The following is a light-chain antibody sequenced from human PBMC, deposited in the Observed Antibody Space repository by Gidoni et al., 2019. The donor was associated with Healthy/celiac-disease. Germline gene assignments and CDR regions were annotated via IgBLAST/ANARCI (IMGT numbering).Light chain of an antibody. Sequence: IRITLSPSSLSASTGDRVTIPCRASQGISSYLAWYQQKPGKAPKLLIYAASTLQSGVPSRCSGSGSGTDVTITISCLQSEDVATYYCQQYYSYPPWTFGQGTKVEIK. J-gene: IGKJ1*01. CDR2: AAS. CDR1: QGISSY. CDR3: QQYYSYPPWT. V-gene: IGKV1-8*01.